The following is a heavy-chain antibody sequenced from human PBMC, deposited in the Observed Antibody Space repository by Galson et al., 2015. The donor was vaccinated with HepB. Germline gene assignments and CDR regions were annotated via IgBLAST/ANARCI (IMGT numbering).Heavy chain of an antibody. V-gene: IGHV1-69*13. CDR1: GGTFSSYA. CDR2: IIPIFGTA. CDR3: ARSITMIVVVSTGWFDP. Sequence: VKVSCKASGGTFSSYAISWVRQAPGQGLEWMGGIIPIFGTANYAQKFQGRVTITADESTSTAYMELSSLRSEDTAVYYCARSITMIVVVSTGWFDPWGQGTLVTVSS. D-gene: IGHD3-22*01. J-gene: IGHJ5*02.